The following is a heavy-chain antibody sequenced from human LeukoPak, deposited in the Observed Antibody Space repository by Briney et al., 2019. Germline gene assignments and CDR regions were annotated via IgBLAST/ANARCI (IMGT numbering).Heavy chain of an antibody. CDR1: GGSSSNYY. Sequence: SETLSLTCAVYGGSSSNYYWNWIRQIPGKGLEWIGEIYHSGSTDYNPSLKSRVNISIDTSKNHFSLKLSSVTAADTAVYYCARGGAVNAFDIWGQGTRVTVSS. CDR3: ARGGAVNAFDI. D-gene: IGHD6-19*01. J-gene: IGHJ3*02. V-gene: IGHV4-34*01. CDR2: IYHSGST.